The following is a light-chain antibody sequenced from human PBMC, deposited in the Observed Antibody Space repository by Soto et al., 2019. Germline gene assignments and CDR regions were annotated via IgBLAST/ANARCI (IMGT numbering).Light chain of an antibody. J-gene: IGKJ1*01. CDR3: QQYNNWWT. Sequence: EIVMTQSPATLSLSPGERATLSCRASHSVNSNLAWYQQRPGQAPRLLISGASTRATGVPARFSGSGSETEFTLTISSLQSEDFAVYYCQQYNNWWTFGQGTKVEIK. CDR2: GAS. CDR1: HSVNSN. V-gene: IGKV3-15*01.